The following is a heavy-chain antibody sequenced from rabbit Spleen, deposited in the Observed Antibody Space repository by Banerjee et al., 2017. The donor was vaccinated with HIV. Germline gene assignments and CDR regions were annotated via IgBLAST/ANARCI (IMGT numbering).Heavy chain of an antibody. CDR2: IDPVFGIT. D-gene: IGHD4-1*01. J-gene: IGHJ4*01. V-gene: IGHV1S47*01. CDR3: MREVAAKFNL. CDR1: GFDFSSYG. Sequence: QEQVVESGGGLVQPGGSLKVSCKASGFDFSSYGVSWVRQAPGKGLEWIGYIDPVFGITYYANWVNGRFTISRDNAQNTLFLQLNSLTAADTATYFCMREVAAKFNLWGPGTLVTVS.